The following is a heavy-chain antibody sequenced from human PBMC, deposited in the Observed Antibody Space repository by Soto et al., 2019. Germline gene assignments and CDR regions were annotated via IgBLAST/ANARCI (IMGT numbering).Heavy chain of an antibody. CDR3: TTVAFISYSPTLWNDY. J-gene: IGHJ4*02. CDR2: IKSKTDGGTT. V-gene: IGHV3-15*01. CDR1: GFPFSNAW. D-gene: IGHD2-21*01. Sequence: SLRLSCAASGFPFSNAWMSWVRQAPGKGLEWVGRIKSKTDGGTTDCAAPVKGRFTISRDDSKNTLYLQMNSLKTEDTAVYYCTTVAFISYSPTLWNDYWGQGTLVTVSS.